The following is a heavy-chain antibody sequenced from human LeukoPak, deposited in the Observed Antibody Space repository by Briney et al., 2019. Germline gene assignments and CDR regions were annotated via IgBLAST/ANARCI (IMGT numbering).Heavy chain of an antibody. D-gene: IGHD3-10*01. CDR2: IWYDGSNK. CDR3: ARGSREEYYGSGDFDY. V-gene: IGHV3-33*01. J-gene: IGHJ4*02. Sequence: PGPSLRLSCAPSGFPFSSYGMHWVRQAPGKGLDWVAVIWYDGSNKYYADSVKGRFTISRDNSKNTLYLQMNSLRAEDTAVYYCARGSREEYYGSGDFDYWGQGTLVTVSS. CDR1: GFPFSSYG.